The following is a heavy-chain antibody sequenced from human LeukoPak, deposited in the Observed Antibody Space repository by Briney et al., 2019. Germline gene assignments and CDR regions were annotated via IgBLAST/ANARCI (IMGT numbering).Heavy chain of an antibody. CDR1: GGTFSSYT. Sequence: VASVKVSCKASGGTFSSYTISWVRQAPGQGLEWMGRIIPILGIANYAQKFQGRVTITADKSTSTAYVELSSLRSEDTAVYYCARITGGFGFDPWGQGTLVTVSS. D-gene: IGHD3-16*01. CDR3: ARITGGFGFDP. J-gene: IGHJ5*02. CDR2: IIPILGIA. V-gene: IGHV1-69*02.